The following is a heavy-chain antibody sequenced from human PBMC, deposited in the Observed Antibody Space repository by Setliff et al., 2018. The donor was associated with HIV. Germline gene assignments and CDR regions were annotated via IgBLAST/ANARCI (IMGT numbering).Heavy chain of an antibody. CDR3: ARAYNVYDYRFDSSGYDY. CDR2: TSSSGSTIKKDGREK. CDR1: GFTFSSYE. J-gene: IGHJ4*02. D-gene: IGHD3-22*01. V-gene: IGHV3-48*03. Sequence: GGSLRLSCAASGFTFSSYEMNWVRQAPGKGLEWLSYTSSSGSTIKKDGREKYYVDSVKGRFIASTDNAKNSLFLQMNSLKAEDTAVYYCARAYNVYDYRFDSSGYDYWGQGTLVTVSS.